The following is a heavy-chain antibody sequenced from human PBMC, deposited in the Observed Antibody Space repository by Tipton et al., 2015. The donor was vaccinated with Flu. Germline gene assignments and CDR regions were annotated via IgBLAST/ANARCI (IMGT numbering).Heavy chain of an antibody. CDR3: AKGGRGSGRPEAT. CDR2: IASMVATP. CDR1: GGDFRSNA. J-gene: IGHJ5*02. V-gene: IGHV1-69*18. Sequence: QLVQSGPEVKKPGSSVKVSCRASGGDFRSNAISWLRQAPGQGLEWVGRIASMVATPDYAPKFQDRVTITADESTSTYYMELSSLTSGDTAVYYCAKGGRGSGRPEATWGQGTLVSVSS. D-gene: IGHD3-10*01.